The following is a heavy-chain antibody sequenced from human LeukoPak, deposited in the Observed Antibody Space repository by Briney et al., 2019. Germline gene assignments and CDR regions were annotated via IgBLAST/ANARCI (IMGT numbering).Heavy chain of an antibody. CDR3: AREGHSDLLTGYSPVEYYYSYMDV. J-gene: IGHJ6*03. D-gene: IGHD3-9*01. Sequence: GVSLTLSCSVSRFTLTNYAVHWVRQSPGKVVEGLAVMSNDGKDKDVADSVEGRFSVSRDASSDTLYLQMDRLRAEDTSVYFCAREGHSDLLTGYSPVEYYYSYMDVWGKGTTVTVSS. CDR2: MSNDGKDK. V-gene: IGHV3-30*04. CDR1: RFTLTNYA.